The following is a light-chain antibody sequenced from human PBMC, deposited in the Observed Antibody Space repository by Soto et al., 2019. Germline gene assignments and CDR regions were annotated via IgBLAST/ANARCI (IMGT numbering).Light chain of an antibody. CDR3: QQSYNTPCT. Sequence: DIQVTQSPSSLSASVGDRVTITCRASQNISSYLNWYQKKPGKAPNFLIYAASTLQSGVPPRFSGGGSGTDFTLTISGLRPEDFATYYCQQSYNTPCTFGGGTKMDIK. CDR1: QNISSY. J-gene: IGKJ4*01. CDR2: AAS. V-gene: IGKV1-39*01.